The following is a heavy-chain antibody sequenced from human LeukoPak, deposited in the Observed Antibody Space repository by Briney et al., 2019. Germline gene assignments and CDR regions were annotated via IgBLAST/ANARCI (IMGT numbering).Heavy chain of an antibody. J-gene: IGHJ6*03. V-gene: IGHV4-34*01. D-gene: IGHD5-18*01. CDR3: ARGKLGGYSYASRPTQYMDV. CDR1: GGSISSYY. Sequence: PSETLSLTCTVSGGSISSYYWSWIRQPPGKGLEWIGEINHSGSTNYNPSLKSRVTISVDTSKNQFSLKLSSVTAAGTAVYYCARGKLGGYSYASRPTQYMDVWGKGTTVTVSS. CDR2: INHSGST.